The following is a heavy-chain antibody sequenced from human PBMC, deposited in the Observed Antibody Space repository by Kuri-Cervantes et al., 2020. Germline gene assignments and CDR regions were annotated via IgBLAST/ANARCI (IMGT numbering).Heavy chain of an antibody. Sequence: GESLKISCAASGFSFSNYNMHWVRQAPGEGLEWVAVISYDGSNKYYADSVKGRFTISRDNSKNTLYLQMNSLRAEDTAVYYCARDYMADYYYYYGMDVWGQGTTVTVSS. V-gene: IGHV3-30-3*01. D-gene: IGHD5-24*01. J-gene: IGHJ6*02. CDR3: ARDYMADYYYYYGMDV. CDR2: ISYDGSNK. CDR1: GFSFSNYN.